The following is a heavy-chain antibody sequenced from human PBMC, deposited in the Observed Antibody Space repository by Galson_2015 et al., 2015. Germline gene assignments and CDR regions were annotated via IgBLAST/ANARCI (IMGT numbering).Heavy chain of an antibody. Sequence: CAISGDSVSSHSAAWDWIRQSPSRGLEWLGRTYYRSKWYIGYAISVRSRITINADTSKNQFSLQLRSVTPEHTAVYYCTRTYRGWIDYWVQGALVTVPP. J-gene: IGHJ4*02. D-gene: IGHD6-19*01. CDR1: GDSVSSHSAA. CDR3: TRTYRGWIDY. CDR2: TYYRSKWYI. V-gene: IGHV6-1*01.